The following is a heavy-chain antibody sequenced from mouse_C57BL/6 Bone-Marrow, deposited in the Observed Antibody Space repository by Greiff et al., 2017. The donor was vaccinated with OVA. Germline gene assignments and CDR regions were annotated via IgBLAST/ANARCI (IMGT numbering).Heavy chain of an antibody. CDR3: ARRFAY. V-gene: IGHV1-42*01. Sequence: VQLKESGPELVKPGASVKISCKASGYSFTGYYMNWVQQSPEKSLEWIGEINPSTGGTTYNQKFKAKATLTVDKSSSTAYMQLKSLTSEDSAVYYCARRFAYWGQGTLVTVSA. CDR1: GYSFTGYY. J-gene: IGHJ3*01. CDR2: INPSTGGT.